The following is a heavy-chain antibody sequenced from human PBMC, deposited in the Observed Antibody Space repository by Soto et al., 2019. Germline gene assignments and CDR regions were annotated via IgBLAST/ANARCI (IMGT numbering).Heavy chain of an antibody. CDR1: GFTFIYYG. V-gene: IGHV3-33*08. D-gene: IGHD3-9*01. CDR2: MHTGGNEK. CDR3: ARDADTTGHYSHFDL. Sequence: QVQLVESGGGVVQPGGSLRLSCAASGFTFIYYGFHWVRQAPGKGLEWVAVMHTGGNEKYYVDSVKGRFTVSRDDSRNMVYLEMSGLRAEDTAEYFCARDADTTGHYSHFDLWGRGALVAVS. J-gene: IGHJ4*02.